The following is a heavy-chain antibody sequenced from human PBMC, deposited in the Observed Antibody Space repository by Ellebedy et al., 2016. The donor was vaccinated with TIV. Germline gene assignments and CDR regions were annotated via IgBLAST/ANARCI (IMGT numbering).Heavy chain of an antibody. CDR1: GFTFSSYW. D-gene: IGHD3-10*01. CDR3: AASYRMVRIDY. V-gene: IGHV3-74*01. J-gene: IGHJ4*02. CDR2: INSDGSST. Sequence: GESLKISCAASGFTFSSYWMHWVRQAPGKGLVWVSRINSDGSSTSYADSVKGRFTISRDNAKNTLYLQMNGLRAEDTAVYYCAASYRMVRIDYWGQGTLVTVSS.